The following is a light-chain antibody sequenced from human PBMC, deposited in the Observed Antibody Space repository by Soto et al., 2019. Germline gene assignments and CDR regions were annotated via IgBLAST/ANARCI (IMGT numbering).Light chain of an antibody. V-gene: IGKV3-20*01. CDR2: GAS. CDR3: QQYSSSPRT. CDR1: QGVSSNY. Sequence: EVVLTQSPGTLSLSPGERATLSCRASQGVSSNYLAWYQQKSGQAPRLLLYGASSRATDIPDRFRGSGSGRDFVLNISRLEPEDSGVYYCQQYSSSPRTFGQGTKVDIK. J-gene: IGKJ1*01.